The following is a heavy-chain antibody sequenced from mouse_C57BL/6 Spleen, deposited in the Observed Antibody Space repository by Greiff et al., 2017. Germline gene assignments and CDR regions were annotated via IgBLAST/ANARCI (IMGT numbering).Heavy chain of an antibody. D-gene: IGHD1-1*02. CDR3: ARHYGKRGCAY. V-gene: IGHV1-9*01. CDR2: LLPGSGST. J-gene: IGHJ3*01. Sequence: QVPLQQSGAELMKPGASVTLSCKATGYTFTGYWIEWVKQRPGPGLEWIGELLPGSGSTNYNEKFKGKATFTADTSSNTAYMQLSSLTTEDSAIYYCARHYGKRGCAYWGQGTLVTVSA. CDR1: GYTFTGYW.